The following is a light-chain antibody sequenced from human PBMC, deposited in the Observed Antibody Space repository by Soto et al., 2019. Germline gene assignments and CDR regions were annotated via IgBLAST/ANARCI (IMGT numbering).Light chain of an antibody. CDR3: SSYGGSNTVV. CDR1: SSDVGGYNY. CDR2: EVS. Sequence: QSALTQPPSASGSPGQSVTISCTGSSSDVGGYNYVSWYQHHPGKAPKLMIYEVSKRPAGVPDRLSGSKSGNTASLTVSGLQAEDEADYYCSSYGGSNTVVFGGGTNLTVL. J-gene: IGLJ2*01. V-gene: IGLV2-8*01.